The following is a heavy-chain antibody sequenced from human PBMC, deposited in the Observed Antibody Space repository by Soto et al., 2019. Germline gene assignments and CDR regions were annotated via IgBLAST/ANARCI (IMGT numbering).Heavy chain of an antibody. Sequence: VASVKVSCKASGGTFSSYAISWVRQAPGQGXEWMGGIIPIFGTANYAQKFQGRVTITADKSTSTAYMELSSLRSEDTAVYYCESPVRGYRYGYLPYGMDVWGQGTTVTVSS. J-gene: IGHJ6*02. V-gene: IGHV1-69*06. D-gene: IGHD5-18*01. CDR2: IIPIFGTA. CDR3: ESPVRGYRYGYLPYGMDV. CDR1: GGTFSSYA.